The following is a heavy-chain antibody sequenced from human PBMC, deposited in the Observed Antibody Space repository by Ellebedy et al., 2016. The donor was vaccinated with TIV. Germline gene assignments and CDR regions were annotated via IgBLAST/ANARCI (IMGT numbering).Heavy chain of an antibody. V-gene: IGHV3-48*01. CDR2: ISSSSSTI. CDR3: AKRIGFWSGYPPQNWFDP. J-gene: IGHJ5*02. CDR1: GFTFSSYS. Sequence: GESLKISCAASGFTFSSYSMNWVRQAPGKGLEWVSYISSSSSTIYYADSVKGRFTISRDNSKNTLYLQMNSLRAEDTAVYYCAKRIGFWSGYPPQNWFDPWGQGTLVTVSS. D-gene: IGHD3-3*01.